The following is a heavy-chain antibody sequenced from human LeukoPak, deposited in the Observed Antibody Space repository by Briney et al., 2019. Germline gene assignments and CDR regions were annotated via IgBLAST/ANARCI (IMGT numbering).Heavy chain of an antibody. Sequence: GGSLRLSCSASGFMFNGYSMTWVRQAPGKGLEWVSYISGGSDYIYYTDSVKGRFTISRDNAKNSLYLQMNSLRAEDTAVYYCARTGPYCGGDCYNDYWGQGTLVTVSS. V-gene: IGHV3-21*01. J-gene: IGHJ4*02. CDR1: GFMFNGYS. D-gene: IGHD2-21*02. CDR2: ISGGSDYI. CDR3: ARTGPYCGGDCYNDY.